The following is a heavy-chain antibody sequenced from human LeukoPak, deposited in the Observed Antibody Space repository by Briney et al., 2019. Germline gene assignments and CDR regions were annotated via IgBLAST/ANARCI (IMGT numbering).Heavy chain of an antibody. CDR3: ARAGYSYDSYYYYMDV. Sequence: SVKVSCKASGYTFTSYAMNWVRQAPGQGLEWMGGIIPIFGTANYAQKFQGRVTITADKSTSTAYMEPSSLRSEDTAVYYCARAGYSYDSYYYYMDVWGKGTTVTVSS. J-gene: IGHJ6*03. D-gene: IGHD5-18*01. CDR1: GYTFTSYA. V-gene: IGHV1-69*06. CDR2: IIPIFGTA.